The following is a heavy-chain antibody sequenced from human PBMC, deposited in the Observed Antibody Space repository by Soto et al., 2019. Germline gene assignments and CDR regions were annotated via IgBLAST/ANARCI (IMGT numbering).Heavy chain of an antibody. J-gene: IGHJ4*02. CDR2: IYYSGST. CDR3: ARGHYGDYFGY. D-gene: IGHD4-17*01. CDR1: GGSISQTGYY. Sequence: PSETLSLTCTVSGGSISQTGYYWRWIRQPPGKGLEWIGYIYYSGSTNYNPSLKSRVTISVDTSKNQFSLKLSSVTAADTAVYYCARGHYGDYFGYWGQGTLVTVSS. V-gene: IGHV4-61*08.